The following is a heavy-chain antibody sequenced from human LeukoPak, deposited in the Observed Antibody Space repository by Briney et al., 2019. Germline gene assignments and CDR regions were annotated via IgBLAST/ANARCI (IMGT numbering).Heavy chain of an antibody. V-gene: IGHV4-61*02. CDR3: ASGNTLKGVDY. Sequence: KPSETLSLTCSVSGDSITSNNYYWSWIRQPAGKGLEWIGRIYTSGSTIYSPSLQSRVTISIDKSKNQFSLRLTSVTAADTAVYYCASGNTLKGVDYWGQGTLVTVSS. D-gene: IGHD2/OR15-2a*01. CDR1: GDSITSNNYY. J-gene: IGHJ4*02. CDR2: IYTSGST.